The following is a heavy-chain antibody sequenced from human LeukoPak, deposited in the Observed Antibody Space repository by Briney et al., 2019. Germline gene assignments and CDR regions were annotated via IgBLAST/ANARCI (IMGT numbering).Heavy chain of an antibody. V-gene: IGHV1-2*02. CDR1: GYTFTDYY. J-gene: IGHJ4*02. CDR3: SRVYGGNSAFDS. Sequence: ASVKVSCKASGYTFTDYYMHWVRQAPGQGLEWMGWIDPNSGGTNFAQKFQGRVTVTGDTSISTAYMEVSSLISDDTAVYYCSRVYGGNSAFDSWGQGTLVTVSS. CDR2: IDPNSGGT. D-gene: IGHD4-23*01.